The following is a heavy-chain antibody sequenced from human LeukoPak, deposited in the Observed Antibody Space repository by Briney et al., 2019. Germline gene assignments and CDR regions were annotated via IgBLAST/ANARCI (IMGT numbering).Heavy chain of an antibody. D-gene: IGHD3-3*01. CDR3: ARASAGDKRYFDLWSGQRDA. V-gene: IGHV3-53*01. Sequence: GGSLRLSCAASGFTVSSNYMSWVRQAPGKGLEWVSVIYSGGSTYYADSVKGQFTISRDNSKNTLYLQMNSLRAEDTAVYYCARASAGDKRYFDLWSGQRDAWGQGTTVIVSS. CDR1: GFTVSSNY. J-gene: IGHJ6*01. CDR2: IYSGGST.